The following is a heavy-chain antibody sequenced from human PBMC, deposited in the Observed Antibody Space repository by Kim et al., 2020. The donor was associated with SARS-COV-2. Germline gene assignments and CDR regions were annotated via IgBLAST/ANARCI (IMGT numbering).Heavy chain of an antibody. CDR3: ATGPGVLTNYYFDF. D-gene: IGHD4-4*01. V-gene: IGHV5-51*01. CDR1: GSKVSTYW. Sequence: GESLKISCHTSGSKVSTYWIGWVRQLPGKGLELMGVIYPRESDVIYSQSFQGLVTISADGSGAFVQWSALKVSDTAFYYCATGPGVLTNYYFDFWGQGTLVTVSS. CDR2: IYPRESDV. J-gene: IGHJ4*02.